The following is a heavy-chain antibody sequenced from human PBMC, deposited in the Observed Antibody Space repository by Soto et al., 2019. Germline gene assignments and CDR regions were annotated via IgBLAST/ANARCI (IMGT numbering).Heavy chain of an antibody. D-gene: IGHD6-13*01. CDR1: GFTFSSYS. CDR3: ARSLNHGIAAAGAVLAY. V-gene: IGHV3-21*01. Sequence: EVQLVESGGGLVKPGGSLRLSCAASGFTFSSYSMNWVRQAPGKGLEWGSSISSSSIYIYYADSVKGRFTISRDNAKNSLYLQMNSLRAEDTAVYYCARSLNHGIAAAGAVLAYWGQGTLVTVSS. CDR2: ISSSSIYI. J-gene: IGHJ4*02.